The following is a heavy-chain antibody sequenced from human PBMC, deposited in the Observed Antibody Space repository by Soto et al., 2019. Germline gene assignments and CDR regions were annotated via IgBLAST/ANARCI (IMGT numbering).Heavy chain of an antibody. CDR1: GFTFSSYA. CDR2: ISGSGGST. J-gene: IGHJ4*02. CDR3: AKDYDCGGDCYPLALDY. V-gene: IGHV3-23*01. D-gene: IGHD2-21*02. Sequence: PGGSLRLSCAASGFTFSSYAMSWVRQAPGKGLEWVSAISGSGGSTYYADSVKGRFTISRDNSKNTLYLQMNSLRAEDTAVYYCAKDYDCGGDCYPLALDYWGQGTLVTVSS.